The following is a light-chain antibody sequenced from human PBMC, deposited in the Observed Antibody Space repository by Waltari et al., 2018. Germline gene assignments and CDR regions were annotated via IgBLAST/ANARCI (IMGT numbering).Light chain of an antibody. CDR3: QQYNSNWP. Sequence: DIKITQPPSTLSASVGARFTVTCRASQSISTWLAWYKQKPGKAPKPLIFTASNLETGVPSRFCSSGAGTEFSLTISSLQPEDIATYYCQQYNSNWPCGPGTKVEIK. J-gene: IGKJ1*01. V-gene: IGKV1-5*03. CDR1: QSISTW. CDR2: TAS.